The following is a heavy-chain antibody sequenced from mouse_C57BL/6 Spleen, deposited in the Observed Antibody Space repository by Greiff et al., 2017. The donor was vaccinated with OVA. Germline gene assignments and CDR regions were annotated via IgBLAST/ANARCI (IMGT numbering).Heavy chain of an antibody. CDR1: GYTFTSYW. J-gene: IGHJ3*01. CDR3: ASYYGSRFAY. Sequence: VQLQQPGAELVKPGASVKLSCKASGYTFTSYWMQWVKQRPGQGPEWIGEIDPSDSYTNYNQKFKGKATLTVDTSSSTAYMQLSSLTSEDSAVYYCASYYGSRFAYWGQGTLVTVSA. D-gene: IGHD1-1*01. CDR2: IDPSDSYT. V-gene: IGHV1-50*01.